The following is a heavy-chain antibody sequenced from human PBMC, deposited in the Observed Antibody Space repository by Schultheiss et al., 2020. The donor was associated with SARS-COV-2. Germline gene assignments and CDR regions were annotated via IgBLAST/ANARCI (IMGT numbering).Heavy chain of an antibody. CDR1: GGSVSSGSYY. V-gene: IGHV4-61*01. CDR2: IYYSGST. Sequence: SETLSLTCTVSGGSVSSGSYYWSWIRQPPGKGLEWIGYIYYSGSTNYNPSLKSRVTISVDTSKNQFSLKLSSVTAADTAVYYCARVRVVATSADAIDIWGQGTMVTVSS. CDR3: ARVRVVATSADAIDI. J-gene: IGHJ3*02. D-gene: IGHD5-12*01.